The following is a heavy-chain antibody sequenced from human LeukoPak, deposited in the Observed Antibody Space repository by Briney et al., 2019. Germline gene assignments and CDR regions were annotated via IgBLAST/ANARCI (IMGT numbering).Heavy chain of an antibody. D-gene: IGHD6-13*01. Sequence: PGRSLRLSCVASGFRFSTYAMQWVRQPPGKGLEWVALISVDGDDKIYADSVKGRFTTSRDNSKNTLYLQVDSLRDDDTAVYYCARALRGNSWYSAYWGQGTLVTVSS. J-gene: IGHJ4*02. CDR1: GFRFSTYA. CDR3: ARALRGNSWYSAY. CDR2: ISVDGDDK. V-gene: IGHV3-30*14.